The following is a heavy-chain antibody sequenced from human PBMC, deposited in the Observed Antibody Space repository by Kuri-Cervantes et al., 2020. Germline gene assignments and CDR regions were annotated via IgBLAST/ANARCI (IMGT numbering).Heavy chain of an antibody. CDR1: GYTFTSYG. D-gene: IGHD3-22*01. Sequence: ALVKVSCKASGYTFTSYGISWVRQAPGQGLEWMGWISAYNGNTNYAQKLQGRVTMTTDTSTSTAYMELRSLRSDDTAVYYCARYYDSSGYYPFDYWGQGTLVTVSS. J-gene: IGHJ4*02. V-gene: IGHV1-18*01. CDR2: ISAYNGNT. CDR3: ARYYDSSGYYPFDY.